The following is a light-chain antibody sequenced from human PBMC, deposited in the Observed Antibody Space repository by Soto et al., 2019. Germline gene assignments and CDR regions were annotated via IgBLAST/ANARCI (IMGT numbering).Light chain of an antibody. CDR1: SSDVGSYNL. Sequence: QSVLTQPASVSGSPGQSITIFCTGTSSDVGSYNLVSWYQQHPGKAPKLMIYEGSKRPSGVSNRFSGSKSGNTASLTISGLQAEDEADYYCCSYAGSSRGVFGTGTKVTVL. CDR2: EGS. CDR3: CSYAGSSRGV. V-gene: IGLV2-23*01. J-gene: IGLJ1*01.